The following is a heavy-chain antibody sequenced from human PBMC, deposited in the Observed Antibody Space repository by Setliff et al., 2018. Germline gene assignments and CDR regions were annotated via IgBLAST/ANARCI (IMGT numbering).Heavy chain of an antibody. V-gene: IGHV4-39*01. Sequence: KTSETLSLTCTVSGASISSGTYYWGWIRQPPGKGLEWIGRIHYLGTTYSNASLASRLTMSVDTSKNQFSLRLTSVTAADTAVYCCARTGTYRYFDHWGQGTLVTVSS. J-gene: IGHJ4*02. CDR2: IHYLGTT. CDR1: GASISSGTYY. D-gene: IGHD1-1*01. CDR3: ARTGTYRYFDH.